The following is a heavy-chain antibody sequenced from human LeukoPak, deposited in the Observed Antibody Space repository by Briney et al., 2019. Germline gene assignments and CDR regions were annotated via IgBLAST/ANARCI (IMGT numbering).Heavy chain of an antibody. V-gene: IGHV4-34*01. Sequence: SQTLSLTCAVYGGSFNGYYSAWIRPSPGKGLEWVGGISQSGGATYSPSLKSRVLISMDMSKNQFSLKLTSVTAADTGVYYGARVISLRIGYLQQPVRHHMDVWGKGTTVIVSS. J-gene: IGHJ6*03. CDR2: ISQSGGA. CDR1: GGSFNGYY. D-gene: IGHD3-22*01. CDR3: ARVISLRIGYLQQPVRHHMDV.